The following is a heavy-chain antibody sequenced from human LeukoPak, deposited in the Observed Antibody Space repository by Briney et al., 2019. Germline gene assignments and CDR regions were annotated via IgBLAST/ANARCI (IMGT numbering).Heavy chain of an antibody. CDR1: GDSSSGHS. Sequence: PSETLSLTCAVYGDSSSGHSWTWIRQPPGRGLEWIGEINHSGSTTSNPSLNNRVTISVDTTKNQFSLKLTSVTAADTAVYYCARPRYGSGSLDSWGQGTLVTVSS. V-gene: IGHV4-34*01. CDR2: INHSGST. D-gene: IGHD3-10*01. CDR3: ARPRYGSGSLDS. J-gene: IGHJ4*02.